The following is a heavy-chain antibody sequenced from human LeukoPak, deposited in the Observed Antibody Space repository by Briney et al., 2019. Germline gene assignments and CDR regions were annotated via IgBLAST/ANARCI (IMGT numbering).Heavy chain of an antibody. J-gene: IGHJ4*02. Sequence: PSETLSLTCTVSGGSISSYYWSWIRQPAGKGLEWIGRIYTSWSTNYNPSLKSRVTISVDKSKNQFSLKLSSVTAADTAVYYCARDFPGYSSGWPSWFDYWGQGTLVTVSS. V-gene: IGHV4-4*07. D-gene: IGHD6-19*01. CDR3: ARDFPGYSSGWPSWFDY. CDR1: GGSISSYY. CDR2: IYTSWST.